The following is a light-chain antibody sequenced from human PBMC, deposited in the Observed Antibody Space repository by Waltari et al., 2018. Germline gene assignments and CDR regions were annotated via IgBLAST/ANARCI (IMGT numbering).Light chain of an antibody. Sequence: QSVLTQPPSVSGAPGQRVTISCTGSGSNIGGSSVQWYQQLPGTAPKLLILENSERPSGFSDRFAGSQSGTSASLTITGLQSEDEADYYCQSYDSNLSVVFGSGTKLTVL. V-gene: IGLV1-40*01. J-gene: IGLJ6*01. CDR3: QSYDSNLSVV. CDR1: GSNIGGSS. CDR2: ENS.